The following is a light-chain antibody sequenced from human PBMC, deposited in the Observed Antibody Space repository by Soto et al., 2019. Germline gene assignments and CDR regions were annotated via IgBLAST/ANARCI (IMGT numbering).Light chain of an antibody. CDR1: QTISSTY. J-gene: IGKJ4*01. CDR3: QQYGSSPPIT. V-gene: IGKV3-20*01. CDR2: GAS. Sequence: ESVLTQSPGTLSLSPGERATLSCRASQTISSTYLAWYQQKTGQAPRLIIYGASSRATGIPDRFSGSGSGTDFTLTIRRLESEDVAVHYCQQYGSSPPITFGGGKKVEIK.